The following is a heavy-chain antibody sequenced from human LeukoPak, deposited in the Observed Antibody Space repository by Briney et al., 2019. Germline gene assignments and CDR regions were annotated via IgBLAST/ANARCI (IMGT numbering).Heavy chain of an antibody. J-gene: IGHJ4*02. V-gene: IGHV1-18*01. Sequence: ASVKVSCKASGYTFTSYGISWVRQAPGQGLEWMGWISAYNGNTNYAQKLQGRVTMTTDTSTSTAYMELRSLRSDDAAVYYCARDWGYYDSSGFVYWGQGTLVTVSS. D-gene: IGHD3-22*01. CDR2: ISAYNGNT. CDR3: ARDWGYYDSSGFVY. CDR1: GYTFTSYG.